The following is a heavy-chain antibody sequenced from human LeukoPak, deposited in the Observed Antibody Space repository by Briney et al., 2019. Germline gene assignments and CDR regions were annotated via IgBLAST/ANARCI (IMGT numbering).Heavy chain of an antibody. CDR3: ARTSGDAFDI. V-gene: IGHV4-59*07. CDR1: GGSISSYY. Sequence: SDTLSLTCTVSGGSISSYYWSWIRQPPGKGLEWIGYIYYSGSTNYNPSLKSRVTISVDTSKNQFSLKLSSVTAADTAVYYCARTSGDAFDIWGQGTMVTVSS. CDR2: IYYSGST. J-gene: IGHJ3*02.